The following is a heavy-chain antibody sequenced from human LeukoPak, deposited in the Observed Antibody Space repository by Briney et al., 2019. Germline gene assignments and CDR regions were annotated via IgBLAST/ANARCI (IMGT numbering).Heavy chain of an antibody. CDR1: GYSFTSYW. CDR3: ATQTSGGMDV. J-gene: IGHJ6*02. V-gene: IGHV5-51*01. Sequence: GGSLKISCKGSGYSFTSYWIGWVRQMPGKGLEWMGSIYPGDFATRYSPSFQGQVTISGDKSISTAYLQWSSLKASDTAMYYCATQTSGGMDVWGQGTTVTVSS. CDR2: IYPGDFAT.